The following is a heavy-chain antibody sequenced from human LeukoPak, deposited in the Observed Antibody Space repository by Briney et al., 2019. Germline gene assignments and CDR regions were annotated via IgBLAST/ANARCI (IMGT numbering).Heavy chain of an antibody. CDR3: ARGVFAGRYYYGMDV. V-gene: IGHV1-46*01. CDR1: GYTFTSYY. CDR2: INPSGGST. J-gene: IGHJ6*02. D-gene: IGHD3-10*01. Sequence: ASVKVSCKASGYTFTSYYMHWVRQAPGQGLKWMGIINPSGGSTTYAQKFQGRVTMTRDTSTSTVYMELSSLRSEDTAVYYCARGVFAGRYYYGMDVWGQGTTVTVSS.